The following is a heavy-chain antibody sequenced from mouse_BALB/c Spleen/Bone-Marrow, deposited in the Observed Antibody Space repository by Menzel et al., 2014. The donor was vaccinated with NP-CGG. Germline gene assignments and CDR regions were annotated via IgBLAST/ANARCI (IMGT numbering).Heavy chain of an antibody. CDR3: ARYRDDHVFMDY. V-gene: IGHV3-2*02. CDR2: ISYSGST. J-gene: IGHJ4*01. CDR1: GYSITSDYA. D-gene: IGHD2-4*01. Sequence: EVMLVESGPGLVKPSQSLSLTCTVTGYSITSDYAWNWIRQFPGNKLEWMGYISYSGSTSYNPSLKSRISITRDTSKNQFFLQLNSVTTEDTATYYCARYRDDHVFMDYWGQGTSVTVSS.